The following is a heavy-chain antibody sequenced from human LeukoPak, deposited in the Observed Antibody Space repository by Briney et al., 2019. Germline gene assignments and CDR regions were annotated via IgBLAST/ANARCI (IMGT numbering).Heavy chain of an antibody. J-gene: IGHJ6*03. CDR1: GFSFSNAW. D-gene: IGHD2-15*01. Sequence: PGGSLRLSCAVSGFSFSNAWMNWVRQAPGKGLEWVGRIKRKADGGTTDYAARVKGRFTISRDNSKNTLYLQMNSLRAEDTAGYYCAKGGGWSWWYYYYYMDVWGKGTTVTISS. CDR2: IKRKADGGTT. V-gene: IGHV3-15*01. CDR3: AKGGGWSWWYYYYYMDV.